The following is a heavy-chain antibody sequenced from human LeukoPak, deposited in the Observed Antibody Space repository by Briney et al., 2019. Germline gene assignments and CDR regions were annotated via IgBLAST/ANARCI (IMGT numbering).Heavy chain of an antibody. Sequence: SETLSLTCTVSGGSISSYYWSWIRQPAGKGLEWIGRIYTSGSTNYNPSLKSRVTMSVDTSKNQFSLKLSSVTAADTAVYYCVYYDFWSGYDYWGQGTLVTVSS. V-gene: IGHV4-4*07. J-gene: IGHJ4*02. D-gene: IGHD3-3*01. CDR1: GGSISSYY. CDR3: VYYDFWSGYDY. CDR2: IYTSGST.